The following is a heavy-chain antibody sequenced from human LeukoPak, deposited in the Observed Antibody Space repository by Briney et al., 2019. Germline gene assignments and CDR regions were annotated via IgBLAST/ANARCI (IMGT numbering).Heavy chain of an antibody. CDR3: ARVELIVALPTSFDP. CDR2: IYFNGNI. D-gene: IGHD5-12*01. CDR1: GGSIRSNNHY. J-gene: IGHJ5*02. V-gene: IGHV4-39*07. Sequence: SETLSLTCAVSGGSIRSNNHYWGWIRQPPGKGLEWIGNIYFNGNIAYNPSFQSRVTISVDTSKNQFSLRLNSVTSADTAMYYCARVELIVALPTSFDPWGQGTLVTVSS.